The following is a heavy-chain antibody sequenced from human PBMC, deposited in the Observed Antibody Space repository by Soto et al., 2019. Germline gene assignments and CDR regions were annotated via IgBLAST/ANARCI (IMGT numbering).Heavy chain of an antibody. CDR3: AGDKGYYYDGMDV. J-gene: IGHJ6*02. CDR2: IYTSGNT. Sequence: XETLSLTCTVSAYSISSYYWSWIRQPAGKGLEWIGRIYTSGNTQYNPSLWSRVTMSVDTSKNQLSLKLRSVTAADTAVYFCAGDKGYYYDGMDVWGQGSTVTVSS. V-gene: IGHV4-4*07. D-gene: IGHD3-22*01. CDR1: AYSISSYY.